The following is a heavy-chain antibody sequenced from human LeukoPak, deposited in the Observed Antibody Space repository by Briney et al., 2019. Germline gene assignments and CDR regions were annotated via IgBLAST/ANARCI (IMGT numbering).Heavy chain of an antibody. Sequence: GGSLRLSCAASGFTFSSYEMNWVRQAPGKELEWVSGVSPPGGGTYYADSVKGRFTISRDDSRNTLSLQMNSLRVEDTAVYYCARDLAWGAFDYWGQGILVAVSS. J-gene: IGHJ4*02. V-gene: IGHV3-23*01. CDR1: GFTFSSYE. CDR3: ARDLAWGAFDY. D-gene: IGHD7-27*01. CDR2: VSPPGGGT.